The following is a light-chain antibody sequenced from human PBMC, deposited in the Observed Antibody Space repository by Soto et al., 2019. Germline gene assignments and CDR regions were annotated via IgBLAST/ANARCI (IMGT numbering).Light chain of an antibody. CDR2: DAS. CDR1: QSVSSY. CDR3: QQRSNWQYT. J-gene: IGKJ2*01. V-gene: IGKV3-11*01. Sequence: EIVLKQSPATLSLSPGERATLSCRASQSVSSYLAWYQQKPGQAPRLLIYDASNRATGIPARFSGSGSGTDFTLTISSLEPEDFAVYYCQQRSNWQYTFGQGTKLEIK.